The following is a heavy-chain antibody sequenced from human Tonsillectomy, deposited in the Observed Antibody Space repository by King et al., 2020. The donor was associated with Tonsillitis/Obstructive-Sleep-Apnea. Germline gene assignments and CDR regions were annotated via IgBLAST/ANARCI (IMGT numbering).Heavy chain of an antibody. Sequence: VQLVESGGGVVQPGRSLRLSCAASGFTFSSYAMHWVRQAPGRGLEWVAVISSDGNNKYYADSVKGRFTISRDNSKNTVYLQMNSLRAGDTAVYYCARVDTMIVVVTYFDYWGQGTLVTVSS. J-gene: IGHJ4*02. CDR3: ARVDTMIVVVTYFDY. V-gene: IGHV3-30*04. D-gene: IGHD3-22*01. CDR2: ISSDGNNK. CDR1: GFTFSSYA.